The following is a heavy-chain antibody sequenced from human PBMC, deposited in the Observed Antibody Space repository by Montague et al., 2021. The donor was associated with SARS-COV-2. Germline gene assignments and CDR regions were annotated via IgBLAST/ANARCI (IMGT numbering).Heavy chain of an antibody. CDR1: GFTFSSYE. D-gene: IGHD6-13*01. V-gene: IGHV3-48*03. CDR3: AAGLIAAAGY. CDR2: ISSSGSTI. J-gene: IGHJ4*02. Sequence: SLRLSWSASGFTFSSYEMNWVRQAPGKGLEWVSYISSSGSTIYYADSVKGRFTISRDNAKKSLYLQMNSLRAEDTAVYYCAAGLIAAAGYWGQGTLVTVSS.